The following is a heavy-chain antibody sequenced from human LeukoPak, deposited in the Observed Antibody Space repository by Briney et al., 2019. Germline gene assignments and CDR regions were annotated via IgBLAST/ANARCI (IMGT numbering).Heavy chain of an antibody. J-gene: IGHJ4*02. Sequence: SETLSLTCTVSGGSTSSSSYYWGWIRQPPGKGLEWIGSIYYSGSTYYNPSLKSRVTISVDTSKNQFSLKLRSVTAADTAVYYCARHRSGWLQSSFDYWGQGTLVTVSS. V-gene: IGHV4-39*01. CDR2: IYYSGST. CDR1: GGSTSSSSYY. CDR3: ARHRSGWLQSSFDY. D-gene: IGHD5-24*01.